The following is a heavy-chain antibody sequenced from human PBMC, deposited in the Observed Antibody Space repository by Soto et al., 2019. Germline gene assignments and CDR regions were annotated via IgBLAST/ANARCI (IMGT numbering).Heavy chain of an antibody. Sequence: ASVKVSCKASGGTFSSYAISWVRQAPGQGLEWMGGIIPIFGTANYAQKFQGRVTITADESTSTAYMELSSLRSEDTAVYYCAHSLYSSGWYYFDYWGQGTLVTVSS. CDR1: GGTFSSYA. V-gene: IGHV1-69*13. D-gene: IGHD6-19*01. CDR3: AHSLYSSGWYYFDY. J-gene: IGHJ4*02. CDR2: IIPIFGTA.